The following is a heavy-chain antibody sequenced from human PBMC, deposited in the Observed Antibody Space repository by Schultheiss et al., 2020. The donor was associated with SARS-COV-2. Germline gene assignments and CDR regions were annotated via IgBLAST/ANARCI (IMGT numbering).Heavy chain of an antibody. J-gene: IGHJ6*02. V-gene: IGHV4-59*12. CDR3: ARITTHDYFGMDV. D-gene: IGHD3-22*01. Sequence: SETLSLTCTVSGGSISSYYWSWIRQPPGKGLEWIGYIYYSGSTNYNPSLKSRVTMSVDTSKNQFSLKLSSVTAADTAVYYCARITTHDYFGMDVWGQGTTVTVSS. CDR1: GGSISSYY. CDR2: IYYSGST.